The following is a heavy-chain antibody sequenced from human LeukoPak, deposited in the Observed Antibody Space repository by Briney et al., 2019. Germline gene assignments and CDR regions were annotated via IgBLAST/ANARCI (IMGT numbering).Heavy chain of an antibody. Sequence: GGSLRLSCPASGFTFNFFSMNWVRQAPGKGLEWLLYISNTGDTIYYADSVKGRFAIARDNAKDTVYLQMSGLRAEDTAVYYCARDQGYCGSSGCIRWHDYWGQGTLVTVSS. CDR3: ARDQGYCGSSGCIRWHDY. CDR2: ISNTGDTI. V-gene: IGHV3-48*01. CDR1: GFTFNFFS. J-gene: IGHJ4*02. D-gene: IGHD2-2*01.